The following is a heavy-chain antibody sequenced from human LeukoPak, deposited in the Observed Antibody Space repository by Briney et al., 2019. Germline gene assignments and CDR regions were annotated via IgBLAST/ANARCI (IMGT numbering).Heavy chain of an antibody. Sequence: DSVKGRFTISRDNSKNTLYLQMNSLRAEDTAVYYCAKDFDPPLFDYWGQGTLVTVSS. J-gene: IGHJ4*02. CDR3: AKDFDPPLFDY. V-gene: IGHV3-30*02.